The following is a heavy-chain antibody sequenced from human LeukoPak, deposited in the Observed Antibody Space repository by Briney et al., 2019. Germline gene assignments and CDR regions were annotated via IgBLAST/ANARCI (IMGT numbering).Heavy chain of an antibody. J-gene: IGHJ5*02. V-gene: IGHV1-18*01. CDR3: ATARYYDILTGLNWFDP. Sequence: ASVKVSCKATSRISWVRQAPGQGLEWMGWIGTYGGDTYYAQKFQGRITVTTDTSTSTVYMELRNLRSDDTAVYYCATARYYDILTGLNWFDPWGQGTLVTVSS. CDR2: IGTYGGDT. CDR1: TSR. D-gene: IGHD3-9*01.